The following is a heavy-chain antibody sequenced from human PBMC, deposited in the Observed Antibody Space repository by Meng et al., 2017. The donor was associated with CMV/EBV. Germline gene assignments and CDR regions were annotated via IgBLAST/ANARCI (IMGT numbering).Heavy chain of an antibody. V-gene: IGHV3-30-3*01. D-gene: IGHD3-22*01. Sequence: GGSLRLSCAASGFTFSSYAMHWDRQAPGKGLEWVAVISYDGSNKCYADSVKGRFTISRDNSKNTLYLQMNSLRAEDTAVYYCASPVVDYYDSSGFTTPLDYWGQGTLVTVSS. J-gene: IGHJ4*02. CDR1: GFTFSSYA. CDR3: ASPVVDYYDSSGFTTPLDY. CDR2: ISYDGSNK.